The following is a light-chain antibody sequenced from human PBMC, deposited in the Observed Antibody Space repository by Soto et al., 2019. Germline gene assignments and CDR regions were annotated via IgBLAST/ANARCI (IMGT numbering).Light chain of an antibody. J-gene: IGKJ5*01. Sequence: EIVLTQSPATLSLSPGARATLTCRASQSVSSDLAWYQQKPGQAPRLLIYDASNRATGIPARFSGIVSGTDFTLPISSLEAEDFAAYYGQQRSNWPPITFGQGTRLEIK. CDR2: DAS. CDR1: QSVSSD. V-gene: IGKV3-11*01. CDR3: QQRSNWPPIT.